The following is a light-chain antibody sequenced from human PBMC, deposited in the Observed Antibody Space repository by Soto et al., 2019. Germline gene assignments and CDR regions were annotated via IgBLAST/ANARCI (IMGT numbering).Light chain of an antibody. Sequence: QSALTQAASVSGSPGQSITISCTGTSSDVGGYNYVSWYQQFPGKVPKLLIYNVSNRPSGVSNRFSGSKSGNTASLTISGLQAEDEADYFCTSSTSGSPYVFGTGTKLTVL. J-gene: IGLJ1*01. CDR3: TSSTSGSPYV. CDR2: NVS. V-gene: IGLV2-14*01. CDR1: SSDVGGYNY.